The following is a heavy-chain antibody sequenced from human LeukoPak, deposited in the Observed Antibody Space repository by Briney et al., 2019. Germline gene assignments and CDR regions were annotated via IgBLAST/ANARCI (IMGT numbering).Heavy chain of an antibody. Sequence: SETLSLTCTVSGGSISSYYWSWIRQPPGKGLEWIGYIYYSGSINYNPSLKSRVTISVDTSKNQFSLKLSSVTAADTAVYYCARERRGYWSDYWGQGTLVTVSS. CDR3: ARERRGYWSDY. J-gene: IGHJ4*02. V-gene: IGHV4-59*01. CDR1: GGSISSYY. D-gene: IGHD2-2*03. CDR2: IYYSGSI.